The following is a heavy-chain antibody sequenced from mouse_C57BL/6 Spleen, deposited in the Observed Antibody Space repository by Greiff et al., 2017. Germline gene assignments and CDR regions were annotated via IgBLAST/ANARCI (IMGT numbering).Heavy chain of an antibody. J-gene: IGHJ2*01. V-gene: IGHV5-17*01. CDR3: ARGRYYYGSSLDY. CDR2: ISRCSSTT. D-gene: IGHD1-1*01. CDR1: GFTFSDYG. Sequence: EVKLVESGAGLVKPGGSLKLSCAASGFTFSDYGMHWVRQAPEQGLEWVAYISRCSSTTNYADTVKGRSTFSRDNAKNTLFLQMTSLRSEDAAVYYCARGRYYYGSSLDYWGQGTTLTVSS.